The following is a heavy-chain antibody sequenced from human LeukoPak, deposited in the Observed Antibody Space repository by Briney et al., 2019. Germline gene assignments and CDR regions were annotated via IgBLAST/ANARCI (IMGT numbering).Heavy chain of an antibody. CDR2: ISGGGGST. Sequence: GGSLRLSGAASGFTFDDYAMHWLGQAPGKGLEWGSLISGGGGSTYYADSVKGLFTISRANSKNSLYLQMNSLRTEDTALYYCAKDINVVVPAAYYYGMDVWGQGTTVTVSS. CDR3: AKDINVVVPAAYYYGMDV. J-gene: IGHJ6*02. CDR1: GFTFDDYA. V-gene: IGHV3-43*02. D-gene: IGHD2-2*01.